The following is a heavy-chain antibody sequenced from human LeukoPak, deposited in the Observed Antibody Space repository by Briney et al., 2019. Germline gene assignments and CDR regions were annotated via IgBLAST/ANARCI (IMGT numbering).Heavy chain of an antibody. CDR1: GGSISSYY. D-gene: IGHD3-3*01. V-gene: IGHV4-59*01. CDR2: IYYSGST. Sequence: SETLSLTCTVSGGSISSYYWSWIRQPPGKGLEWIGYIYYSGSTNYNPSLKSRVTISVDTSKNQFSLKLSSVPAADTAVYYCARDFWSGSDAFDIWGQGTMVTVSS. J-gene: IGHJ3*02. CDR3: ARDFWSGSDAFDI.